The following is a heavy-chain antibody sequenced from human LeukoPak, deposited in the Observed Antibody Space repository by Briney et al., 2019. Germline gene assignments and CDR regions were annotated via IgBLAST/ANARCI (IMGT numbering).Heavy chain of an antibody. V-gene: IGHV3-48*01. D-gene: IGHD2-15*01. CDR2: ISSSSSTI. CDR1: GFTFSSYS. J-gene: IGHJ6*03. Sequence: GGSLRLSCAASGFTFSSYSMNWVRQAPGKGLEWVSYISSSSSTIYYADSVKGRFTISRDNAKNSLYLQMNSLRAEDTAVYYCARDRVDCSGGSCYSDYYYYYMDVWGKGTTVTVSS. CDR3: ARDRVDCSGGSCYSDYYYYYMDV.